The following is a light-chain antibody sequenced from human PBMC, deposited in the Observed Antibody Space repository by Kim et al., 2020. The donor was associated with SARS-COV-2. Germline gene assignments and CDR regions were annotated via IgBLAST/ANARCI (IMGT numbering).Light chain of an antibody. V-gene: IGLV3-21*04. CDR3: QVWDSSSDHWV. J-gene: IGLJ3*02. Sequence: SYELTQPPSVSVAPGKTARITCGGNNIGSKSVHWYQQKPGQAPVLVIYHDSDRPSGIPERFSGSNSGNTATLTISRVEAGDEADYYCQVWDSSSDHWVFG. CDR2: HDS. CDR1: NIGSKS.